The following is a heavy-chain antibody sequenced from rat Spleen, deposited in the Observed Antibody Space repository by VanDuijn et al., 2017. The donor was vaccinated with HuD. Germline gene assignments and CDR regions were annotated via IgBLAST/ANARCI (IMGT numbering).Heavy chain of an antibody. D-gene: IGHD4-3*01. CDR1: GFTLSDYV. V-gene: IGHV5-19*01. CDR2: ISPSGATT. J-gene: IGHJ2*01. Sequence: EVQLVESGGGLVQPGRSLKLSCAASGFTLSDYVMHWIRQAPTKGLEWVTSISPSGATTNYRDSVKGRFTISRDNARGTLYLQMDSLRSEDTAIYYCAREEFGVRDWGQGVMVTVSS. CDR3: AREEFGVRD.